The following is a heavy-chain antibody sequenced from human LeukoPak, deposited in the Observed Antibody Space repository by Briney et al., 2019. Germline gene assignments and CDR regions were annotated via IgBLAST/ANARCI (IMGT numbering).Heavy chain of an antibody. CDR3: ARHDIVVVPAAIDAFDI. CDR1: GYSFTSYW. V-gene: IGHV5-10-1*01. Sequence: GESLKISCKGSGYSFTSYWISWVRQMPGKGLEWMGRIDPSDSYTNYSPSFQGHVTIPADKSISTAYLQWSSLKASDTAMYYCARHDIVVVPAAIDAFDIWGQGTMVTVSS. D-gene: IGHD2-2*01. CDR2: IDPSDSYT. J-gene: IGHJ3*02.